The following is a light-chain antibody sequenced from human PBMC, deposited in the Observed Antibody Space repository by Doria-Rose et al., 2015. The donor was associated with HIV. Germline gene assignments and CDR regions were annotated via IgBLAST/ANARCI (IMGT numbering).Light chain of an antibody. J-gene: IGKJ2*03. CDR2: DAS. V-gene: IGKV1-33*01. Sequence: TQPPSSPAASVGDRVTVTCQASQDIGNSVGWYQQKPGKAPRLLIFDASKLETGVPSGFSGSGSGTHFTFAINSLQAEDIATYYCQHYDDFPYSFGQGTKLEL. CDR1: QDIGNS. CDR3: QHYDDFPYS.